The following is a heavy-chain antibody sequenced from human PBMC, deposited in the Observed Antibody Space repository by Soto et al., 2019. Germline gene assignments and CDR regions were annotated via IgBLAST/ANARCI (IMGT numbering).Heavy chain of an antibody. V-gene: IGHV1-69*13. CDR3: ARDLKRYYDSSGYGYYYYGMDV. D-gene: IGHD3-22*01. CDR1: GGTFSSYA. J-gene: IGHJ6*02. Sequence: ASVKVSCKASGGTFSSYATSWVRQAPGQGLEWMGGIIPIFGTANYAQKFQGRVTITADESTTTAYMELSSLRSEDTAVYYCARDLKRYYDSSGYGYYYYGMDVWGQGTTVTVSS. CDR2: IIPIFGTA.